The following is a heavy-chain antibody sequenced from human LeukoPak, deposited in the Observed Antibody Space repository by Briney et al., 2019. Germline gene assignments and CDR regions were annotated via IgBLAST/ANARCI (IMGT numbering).Heavy chain of an antibody. CDR1: GYSISSGYY. CDR2: IYHSGST. J-gene: IGHJ4*02. V-gene: IGHV4-38-2*02. CDR3: ARRTVTTGDYN. D-gene: IGHD4-17*01. Sequence: PSETLSLTCTVSGYSISSGYYWGWIRQPPGKGLEWIGSIYHSGSTYYNPSLKSRVTISVDTSKNQFSLKLSSVTAADTAVYYCARRTVTTGDYNWGQGTLVTVSS.